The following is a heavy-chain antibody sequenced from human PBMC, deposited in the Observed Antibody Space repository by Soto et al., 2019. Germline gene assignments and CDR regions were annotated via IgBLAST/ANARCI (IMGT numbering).Heavy chain of an antibody. CDR3: AASKGYYYDSSGYSVDY. J-gene: IGHJ4*01. Sequence: SVKVSCKASGFTFTSSAVQWVRQARGQRLEWIGWIVVGSGNTNYAQKFQERVTITRDMSISTAYMELSSLRSEDTAVYYCAASKGYYYDSSGYSVDYWGHGTLVTVSS. V-gene: IGHV1-58*01. D-gene: IGHD3-22*01. CDR1: GFTFTSSA. CDR2: IVVGSGNT.